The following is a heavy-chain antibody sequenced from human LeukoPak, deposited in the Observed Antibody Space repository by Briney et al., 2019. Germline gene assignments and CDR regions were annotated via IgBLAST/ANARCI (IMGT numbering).Heavy chain of an antibody. Sequence: PSETLSFTCTVSGGSISSYYWSWIRQPPGKGLEWIGYIYYSGSTNYNPSLKSRVTISVDTSKNQFSLKLSSVTAADTAVYYCAGGGSGSPDFDYWGQGTLVTVSS. D-gene: IGHD3-10*01. CDR2: IYYSGST. V-gene: IGHV4-59*01. J-gene: IGHJ4*02. CDR3: AGGGSGSPDFDY. CDR1: GGSISSYY.